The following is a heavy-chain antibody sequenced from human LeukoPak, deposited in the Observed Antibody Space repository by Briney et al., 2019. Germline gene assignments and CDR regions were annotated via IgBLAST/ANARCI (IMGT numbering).Heavy chain of an antibody. Sequence: GGSLRLSCAASGFTFGNSWVHWVRHAPGKGLVWVSLINADGRTTTYADSVKGRFTISRDNARNTVSLQMNSLTIEDTAVYYCVVVVEPPDSDGFDVWGQGTMITVSS. CDR3: VVVVEPPDSDGFDV. J-gene: IGHJ3*01. V-gene: IGHV3-74*01. CDR1: GFTFGNSW. D-gene: IGHD1-14*01. CDR2: INADGRTT.